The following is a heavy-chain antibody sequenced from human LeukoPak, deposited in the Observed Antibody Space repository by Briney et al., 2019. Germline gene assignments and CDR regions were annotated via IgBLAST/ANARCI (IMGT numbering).Heavy chain of an antibody. CDR1: GDRVSSNSAA. CDR2: TYYRSKWYN. CDR3: AREELWFGELLSYYFDY. V-gene: IGHV6-1*01. J-gene: IGHJ4*02. Sequence: SQTLSLTCAISGDRVSSNSAAWNWIRQSPSRGLEWLGRTYYRSKWYNDYAVSVKSRITINPDTSKNQFSLQLDSVTPEDTAVYYCAREELWFGELLSYYFDYWGQGTLVTVSS. D-gene: IGHD3-10*01.